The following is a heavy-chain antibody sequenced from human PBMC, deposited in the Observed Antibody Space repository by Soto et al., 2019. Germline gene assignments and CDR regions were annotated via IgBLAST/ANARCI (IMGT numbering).Heavy chain of an antibody. CDR3: GRQFYGESVPYYYSLDV. Sequence: PSETLSLTCTVSGASISSNSYYWGWIRQPPGKGLEWIGTIYYSGSTYYNPSLKSRVTMSVDTSKNQFSVKLTSVTAADTAVYYCGRQFYGESVPYYYSLDVWGQGTTVTVSS. D-gene: IGHD4-17*01. V-gene: IGHV4-39*01. J-gene: IGHJ6*02. CDR1: GASISSNSYY. CDR2: IYYSGST.